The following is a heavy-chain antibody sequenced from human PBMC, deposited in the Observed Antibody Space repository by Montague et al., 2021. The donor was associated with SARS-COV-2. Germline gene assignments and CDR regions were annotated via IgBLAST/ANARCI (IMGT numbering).Heavy chain of an antibody. CDR1: GFPFSSYA. Sequence: SLRLSCEASGFPFSSYAMHWVRQAPGKGLEWVAVISYDGSNKYYADSVKGRFTISRDNSKNTLYLQMNSLRAEDTAVYYCARDLAVVAATPFDYWGQGTLVTVSS. D-gene: IGHD2-15*01. CDR3: ARDLAVVAATPFDY. J-gene: IGHJ4*02. CDR2: ISYDGSNK. V-gene: IGHV3-30*04.